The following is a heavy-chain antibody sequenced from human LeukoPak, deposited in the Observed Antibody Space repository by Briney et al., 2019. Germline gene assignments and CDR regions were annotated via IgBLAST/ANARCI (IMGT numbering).Heavy chain of an antibody. V-gene: IGHV4-30-2*01. J-gene: IGHJ4*02. D-gene: IGHD3-10*01. Sequence: SQTLSLTCVVSGGSISSGGYSWSWIRQPPGKGLEWIGYIFHTGSTFYNPSLKSRITISGDRSKNQSSLKLSSVTAADTAVYYCARGRDSYGSGTYYFEYWGQGALVTVSS. CDR1: GGSISSGGYS. CDR2: IFHTGST. CDR3: ARGRDSYGSGTYYFEY.